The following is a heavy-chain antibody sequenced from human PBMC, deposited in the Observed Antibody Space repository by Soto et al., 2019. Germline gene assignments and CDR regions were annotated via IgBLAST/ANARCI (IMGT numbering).Heavy chain of an antibody. V-gene: IGHV3-13*01. D-gene: IGHD4-17*01. J-gene: IGHJ6*02. CDR2: IGTAGDT. CDR3: ARATTYYGGNGNYYYYGMDV. CDR1: GFTFSSYD. Sequence: HPGGSLRLSCAASGFTFSSYDMHWVRQATGKGLDWVSAIGTAGDTYYPGSVKGRFTISRENAKNSLYLQMNSLRAGDTAVYYCARATTYYGGNGNYYYYGMDVWGQGTTVTVSS.